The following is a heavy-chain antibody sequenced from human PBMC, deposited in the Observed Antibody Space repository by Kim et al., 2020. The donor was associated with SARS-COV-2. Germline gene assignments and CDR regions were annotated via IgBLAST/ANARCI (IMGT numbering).Heavy chain of an antibody. V-gene: IGHV3-23*01. Sequence: GGSLRLSCAASGFTFSSYAMSWVRQAPGKGLEWISAISGSGGSTYYADSVKGRFTISRDNSKNTLYLQMNSLRAEDTAVYYCAKDRIRGRYSSSSHRPGVILDYWGQGTLVTVSS. CDR1: GFTFSSYA. CDR2: ISGSGGST. CDR3: AKDRIRGRYSSSSHRPGVILDY. J-gene: IGHJ4*02. D-gene: IGHD6-6*01.